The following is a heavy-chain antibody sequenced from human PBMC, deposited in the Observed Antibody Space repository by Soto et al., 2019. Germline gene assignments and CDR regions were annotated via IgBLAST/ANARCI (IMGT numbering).Heavy chain of an antibody. CDR3: ARGRLYGSGSYFNPYYFDY. D-gene: IGHD3-10*01. V-gene: IGHV4-34*01. CDR2: IIHSGST. CDR1: GGSFSGYY. Sequence: QVQLQQWGAGLLKPSETLSLTCAVYGGSFSGYYWSWIRQPPGKGLEWIGEIIHSGSTNYNPSLKSRVTISVDTSKNQFSLKLSSVTAADTSVYYFARGRLYGSGSYFNPYYFDYWGQGTLVTVSS. J-gene: IGHJ4*02.